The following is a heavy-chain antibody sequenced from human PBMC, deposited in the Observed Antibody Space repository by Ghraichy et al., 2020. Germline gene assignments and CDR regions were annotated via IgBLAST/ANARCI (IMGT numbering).Heavy chain of an antibody. J-gene: IGHJ4*02. V-gene: IGHV3-23*01. CDR3: ATKGATGGGYHSDF. Sequence: GGSLRLSCAASGFTFSTYAMRWIRQAPGKGLEWVSTITGSGTNTYYADSVKGRFTVSRDNSKNTLYLQMNSLRVEDTAIYYCATKGATGGGYHSDFWGQGILVTVSS. D-gene: IGHD2-8*02. CDR2: ITGSGTNT. CDR1: GFTFSTYA.